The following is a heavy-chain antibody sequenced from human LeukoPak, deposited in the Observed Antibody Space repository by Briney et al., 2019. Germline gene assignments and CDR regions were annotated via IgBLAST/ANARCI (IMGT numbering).Heavy chain of an antibody. CDR2: ISGSGGST. CDR3: AKGERITMIVVVADY. Sequence: GGSLRLSCAASGFTFSSYGMSWVRQAPGKGLEWVSAISGSGGSTYYADSVKGRFTISRDNSKNTLYLQMNSLRAEDTAVYYCAKGERITMIVVVADYWGQGTLVTVSS. V-gene: IGHV3-23*01. D-gene: IGHD3-22*01. J-gene: IGHJ4*02. CDR1: GFTFSSYG.